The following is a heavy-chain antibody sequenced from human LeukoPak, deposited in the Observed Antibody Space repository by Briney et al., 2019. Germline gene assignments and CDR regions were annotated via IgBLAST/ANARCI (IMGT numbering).Heavy chain of an antibody. CDR3: AKDADSSGYYHFDY. D-gene: IGHD3-22*01. V-gene: IGHV3-9*01. CDR2: ISWNSGTI. J-gene: IGHJ4*02. Sequence: GGSLRLSCAASGFTFSSYEMNWVRQAPGKGLEWVSGISWNSGTIGYADSVKGRFTISRDNAKNFLYLQMNSLRAEDTAFYYCAKDADSSGYYHFDYWGQGTLVTVSS. CDR1: GFTFSSYE.